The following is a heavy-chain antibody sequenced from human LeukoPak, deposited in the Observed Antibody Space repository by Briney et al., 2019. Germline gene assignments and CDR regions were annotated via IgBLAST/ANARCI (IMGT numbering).Heavy chain of an antibody. V-gene: IGHV1-69*06. CDR1: GGTFSSYA. CDR3: AREWVEMTTIESWFDP. J-gene: IGHJ5*02. D-gene: IGHD5-24*01. Sequence: ASVKVSCKASGGTFSSYAISWVRQAPGQGLEWMGGIIPIFGTANYAQKFQGRVTITADKSTSTAYMELSSLRSEDTAVYYCAREWVEMTTIESWFDPWGQGTLVTVSS. CDR2: IIPIFGTA.